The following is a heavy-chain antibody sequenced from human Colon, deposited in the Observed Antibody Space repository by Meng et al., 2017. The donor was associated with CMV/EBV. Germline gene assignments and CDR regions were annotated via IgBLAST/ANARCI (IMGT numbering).Heavy chain of an antibody. V-gene: IGHV4-38-2*02. D-gene: IGHD2-2*01. CDR3: ARDELRYCSTASCYLYKWFDP. CDR1: GSSISSGYY. CDR2: IYHSGST. J-gene: IGHJ5*02. Sequence: SETLSPTCTVSGSSISSGYYWGWIRQPPGKGLEWIGSIYHSGSTYYNPSLRGRVTISLDTSKNQFSLKLSSVTAADTAVYYCARDELRYCSTASCYLYKWFDPWGQGTLVTVSS.